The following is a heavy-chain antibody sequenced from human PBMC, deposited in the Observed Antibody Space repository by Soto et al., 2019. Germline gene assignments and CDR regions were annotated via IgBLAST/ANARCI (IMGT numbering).Heavy chain of an antibody. CDR1: GGSNSTYF. D-gene: IGHD3-22*01. CDR3: ATERRGSVYLDAFDM. Sequence: QVQLQESGPGLVKPSETLSLTCTVSGGSNSTYFWTWIRQPPGKGLEWIGNIYNSGSTNYNPSLKSRVTISVDTSKKQFSLKLSSVTAADTAVYFCATERRGSVYLDAFDMWGQGTMVTVSS. V-gene: IGHV4-59*01. CDR2: IYNSGST. J-gene: IGHJ3*02.